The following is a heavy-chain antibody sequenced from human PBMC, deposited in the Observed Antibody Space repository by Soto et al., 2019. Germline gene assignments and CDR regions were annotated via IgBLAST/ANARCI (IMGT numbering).Heavy chain of an antibody. CDR3: ARIAAARYYYGMDV. CDR1: GGSFSAYY. CDR2: INHSVST. J-gene: IGHJ6*02. V-gene: IGHV4-34*01. D-gene: IGHD6-13*01. Sequence: PSETRSLSCAFNGGSFSAYYWNCIRQPPGKGLEWIGEINHSVSTNYNPSLKSRVTISVDTSKNQFSLKLSSVTAADTAVYYCARIAAARYYYGMDVWGQGTTVT.